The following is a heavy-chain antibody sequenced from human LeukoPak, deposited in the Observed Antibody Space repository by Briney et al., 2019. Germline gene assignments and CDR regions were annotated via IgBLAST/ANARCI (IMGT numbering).Heavy chain of an antibody. D-gene: IGHD6-19*01. Sequence: GGSLRLSCGPSGFTFSKYWVLWVRQAPGKGRESVSRINTDGTVTTYAGSVKGRFTVSRDNADNTMFLQMNSVRDEDTAVYYCATEQWLAPPPDSWGQGTPVTVSS. CDR1: GFTFSKYW. CDR2: INTDGTVT. J-gene: IGHJ4*02. V-gene: IGHV3-74*01. CDR3: ATEQWLAPPPDS.